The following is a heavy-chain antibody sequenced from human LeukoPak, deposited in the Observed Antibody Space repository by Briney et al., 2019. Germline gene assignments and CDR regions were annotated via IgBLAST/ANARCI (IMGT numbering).Heavy chain of an antibody. CDR3: ARLTYYYDSSGYYPNPRYYYYYMDV. V-gene: IGHV4-39*01. D-gene: IGHD3-22*01. J-gene: IGHJ6*03. CDR1: EDSISSSTYY. CDR2: IYYSGST. Sequence: PSETLSLTCTVSEDSISSSTYYWGWVRQTPGKGLEWIGSIYYSGSTYYNPSLKSRVTISVDTSKNQFSLKLSSVTAADTAVYYCARLTYYYDSSGYYPNPRYYYYYMDVWGKGTTVTVSS.